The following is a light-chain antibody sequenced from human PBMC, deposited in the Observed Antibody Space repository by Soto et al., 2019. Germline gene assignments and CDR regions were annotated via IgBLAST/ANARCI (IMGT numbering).Light chain of an antibody. CDR2: DAS. V-gene: IGKV3D-15*01. Sequence: EIVMTQSPATLSVSPGERATLSCRASQSVRSNLAWYQQKAGQAPRLLIYDASTRDTGIPARFSGSGSGTEFTLTISSLQSEDFAVYYCQPYNDWPSWTFGQGTKVDI. J-gene: IGKJ1*01. CDR1: QSVRSN. CDR3: QPYNDWPSWT.